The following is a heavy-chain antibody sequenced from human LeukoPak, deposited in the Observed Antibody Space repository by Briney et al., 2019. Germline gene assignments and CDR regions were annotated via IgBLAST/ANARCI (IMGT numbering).Heavy chain of an antibody. Sequence: PGGSLRLSCTASGFSFNRHLIHWPRQAPGKGLEYLSVISSNGDNTYYADSVRGRFTVSRDNSKSTLYLQMNGLRVDYTAVYYCALGRVTDCWGQGTLVTVSS. J-gene: IGHJ4*02. V-gene: IGHV3-64*04. CDR3: ALGRVTDC. CDR2: ISSNGDNT. D-gene: IGHD5-18*01. CDR1: GFSFNRHL.